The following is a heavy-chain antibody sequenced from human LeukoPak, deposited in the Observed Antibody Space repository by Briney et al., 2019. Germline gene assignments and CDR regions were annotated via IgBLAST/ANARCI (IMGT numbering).Heavy chain of an antibody. CDR3: AKDLERTMVFGESVYFDY. Sequence: GGSLRLSCAASGFTFSSYAMSWVRQAPGKGLEWVSAISGSGGSTYYADSVKGRFTISRDNSKNTLYLQMNSLRAEDTAVYYCAKDLERTMVFGESVYFDYWGQGTLVTVSS. J-gene: IGHJ4*02. D-gene: IGHD3-10*02. CDR2: ISGSGGST. V-gene: IGHV3-23*01. CDR1: GFTFSSYA.